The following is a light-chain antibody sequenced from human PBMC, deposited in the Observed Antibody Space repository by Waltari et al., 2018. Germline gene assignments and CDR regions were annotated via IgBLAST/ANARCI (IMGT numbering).Light chain of an antibody. CDR3: QQSDNLLYT. V-gene: IGKV1-33*01. CDR1: QDISNS. J-gene: IGKJ2*01. Sequence: DMQLTQSPSSLSASVGDRVTITCQASQDISNSLNWYQQKPGKVPQLLIYDASNLKTGVPSWFSGSGSGTDFSFSISSLQPEDIATYYCQQSDNLLYTFGRGTKLEIK. CDR2: DAS.